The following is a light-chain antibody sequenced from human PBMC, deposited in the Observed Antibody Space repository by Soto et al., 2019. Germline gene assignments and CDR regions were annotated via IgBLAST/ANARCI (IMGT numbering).Light chain of an antibody. CDR3: SSYTSSSTSVV. Sequence: QSALTQPASVSGSPGQSITISCTGTSSDVGGYNYVSWYQQHPGKAPKLMIYDVSNRPSGVSNRFSGSKSGNTASLTISGRQAEDEADYYCSSYTSSSTSVVFGGGPKLTVL. V-gene: IGLV2-14*01. CDR1: SSDVGGYNY. J-gene: IGLJ2*01. CDR2: DVS.